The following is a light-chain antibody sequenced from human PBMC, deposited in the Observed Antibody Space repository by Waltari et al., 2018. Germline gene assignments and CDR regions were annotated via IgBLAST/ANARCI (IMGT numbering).Light chain of an antibody. Sequence: QSALTPPASASGSPGQSIPISCTGHSSAVGSYNLVSRYQQHPGKAPKLMIYEGSKRPSGFSNRFSGSKSGNTASLTISGLQAEDEADYYCCSYAGSSTFFVVFGGGTKLTVL. J-gene: IGLJ2*01. CDR1: SSAVGSYNL. CDR3: CSYAGSSTFFVV. CDR2: EGS. V-gene: IGLV2-23*01.